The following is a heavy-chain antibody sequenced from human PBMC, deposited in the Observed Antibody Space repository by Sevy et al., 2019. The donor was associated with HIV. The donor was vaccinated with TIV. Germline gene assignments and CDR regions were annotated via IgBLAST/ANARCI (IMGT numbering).Heavy chain of an antibody. Sequence: ASVKVSCKASGYTFTSYDINWVRQATGQGLEWMGWMNPNSGNTGYAQKFQGRVTMTRTTSITTAYMELSSLRSEDTAVYYCARGGYSYGSIDYWGQGTLVTVSS. CDR1: GYTFTSYD. CDR3: ARGGYSYGSIDY. J-gene: IGHJ4*02. D-gene: IGHD5-18*01. V-gene: IGHV1-8*01. CDR2: MNPNSGNT.